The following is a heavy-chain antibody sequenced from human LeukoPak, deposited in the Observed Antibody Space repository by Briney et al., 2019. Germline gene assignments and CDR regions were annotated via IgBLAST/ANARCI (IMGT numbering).Heavy chain of an antibody. V-gene: IGHV3-7*01. CDR1: GFTFSSYG. Sequence: PGGSLRLSCAASGFTFSSYGMSWSPQAPGKGLEGVAKKKQDGSEKYYVDSVKGRFTISRDNAKNSLYLQMNSLRAEDTAVYYCARLQWENYYYYGMDVWGQGTTVTVSS. J-gene: IGHJ6*02. D-gene: IGHD1-26*01. CDR2: KKQDGSEK. CDR3: ARLQWENYYYYGMDV.